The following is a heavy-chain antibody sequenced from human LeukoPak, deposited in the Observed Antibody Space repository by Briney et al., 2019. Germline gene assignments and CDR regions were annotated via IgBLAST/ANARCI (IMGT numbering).Heavy chain of an antibody. J-gene: IGHJ6*02. CDR1: GFMFSSYG. CDR2: ISGSGGRT. V-gene: IGHV3-23*01. CDR3: AKDKVSGWPYYYGLDV. Sequence: PGGSPRLSCAASGFMFSSYGTSWVRQAPGKGLEWVSGISGSGGRTYYAGSVKGRFTISRDNSKNTLYLQMNSLRAEDTALYYCAKDKVSGWPYYYGLDVWGQGTTVTVSS. D-gene: IGHD6-19*01.